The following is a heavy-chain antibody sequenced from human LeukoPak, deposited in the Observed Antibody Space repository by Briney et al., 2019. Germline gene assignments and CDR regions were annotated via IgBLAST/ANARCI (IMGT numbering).Heavy chain of an antibody. CDR3: AMGGWIQPTHGAFDI. CDR1: GYTFTGYY. Sequence: ASVKVSCKASGYTFTGYYMHWVRQAPGQGLEWMGWINPNSGDTNYAQKFQGWVTMTRDTSISTAYMELSRLRSDDTAVYYCAMGGWIQPTHGAFDIWGQGTMVTVSS. J-gene: IGHJ3*02. D-gene: IGHD5-18*01. V-gene: IGHV1-2*04. CDR2: INPNSGDT.